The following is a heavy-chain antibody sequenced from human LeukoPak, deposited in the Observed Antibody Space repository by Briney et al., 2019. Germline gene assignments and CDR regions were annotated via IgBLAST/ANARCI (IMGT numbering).Heavy chain of an antibody. D-gene: IGHD3-3*01. CDR2: IYYGGST. J-gene: IGHJ5*02. Sequence: PSETLSLTCTVSGGSITSYSWSWIRQPPGKGLEWIGYIYYGGSTNYNPPLKSRVTISVDTPKNQFSLKLSSVTAADTAVYYCARAPRTTYYDFWSGPNWFDPWGQGTLVTVSS. CDR1: GGSITSYS. CDR3: ARAPRTTYYDFWSGPNWFDP. V-gene: IGHV4-59*01.